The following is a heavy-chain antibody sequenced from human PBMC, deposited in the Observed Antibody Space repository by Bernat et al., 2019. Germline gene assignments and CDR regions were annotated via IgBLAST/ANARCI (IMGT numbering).Heavy chain of an antibody. CDR1: GYTFTSYG. V-gene: IGHV1-18*01. J-gene: IGHJ5*02. D-gene: IGHD3-9*01. CDR3: ARAGDDILTGHWFDP. CDR2: ISAYNGNT. Sequence: QVQLVQSGAEVKKPGASVKVSCKASGYTFTSYGISWVRQAPGQGLEWMGWISAYNGNTNYAQKLQGRVTMTTDTATSTAYMEPRSLRSADTDVYSCARAGDDILTGHWFDPWGQGTLVTVSS.